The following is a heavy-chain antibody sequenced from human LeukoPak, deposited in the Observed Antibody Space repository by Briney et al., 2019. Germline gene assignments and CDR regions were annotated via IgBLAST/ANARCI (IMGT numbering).Heavy chain of an antibody. D-gene: IGHD2-8*02. CDR2: IYYSGST. J-gene: IGHJ4*02. V-gene: IGHV4-39*01. CDR3: ASLQTDTGGFDY. Sequence: SETLSLTCTVSGGSISSSSYSWGWIRQPPGKGLEWIGSIYYSGSTYYNPSLKSRVTISVGTSKNQFSLKLSSVTAADTAVYYCASLQTDTGGFDYWGQGTLVTVSS. CDR1: GGSISSSSYS.